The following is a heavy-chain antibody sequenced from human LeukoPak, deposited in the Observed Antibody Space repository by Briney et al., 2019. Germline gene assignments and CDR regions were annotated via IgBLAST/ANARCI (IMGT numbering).Heavy chain of an antibody. J-gene: IGHJ3*02. Sequence: GGSLRLSCAASGFTFSSYWMHWVRQAPGKGLVWVSRINSDGSSTSYADSVKGRFTISRDNAKNTLYLQMNSLRAEDTAVYYCAKIPTETYYDYVWGSYLLLDERKIDAFDIWGQGTMVTVSS. D-gene: IGHD3-16*02. CDR3: AKIPTETYYDYVWGSYLLLDERKIDAFDI. CDR1: GFTFSSYW. V-gene: IGHV3-74*01. CDR2: INSDGSST.